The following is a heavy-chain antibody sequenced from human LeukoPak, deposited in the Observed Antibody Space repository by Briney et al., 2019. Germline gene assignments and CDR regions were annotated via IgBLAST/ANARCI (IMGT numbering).Heavy chain of an antibody. CDR1: GGSISGYY. V-gene: IGHV4-59*01. CDR2: IYYFGST. D-gene: IGHD3-10*01. J-gene: IGHJ5*02. Sequence: SETLSLTCTVSGGSISGYYWSWIRQPPGRGLEWIAYIYYFGSTNYNPSLKSRVTISVDTSKNQFSLKLSSVTAADTAVYYCARSDIDGSGSYDWFDPWGQGTLVTVYS. CDR3: ARSDIDGSGSYDWFDP.